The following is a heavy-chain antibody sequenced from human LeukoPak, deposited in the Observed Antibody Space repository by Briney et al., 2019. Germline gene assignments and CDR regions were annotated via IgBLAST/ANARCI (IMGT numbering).Heavy chain of an antibody. D-gene: IGHD6-19*01. J-gene: IGHJ4*02. CDR3: ARGPYSSGWPPFDY. Sequence: SETLSLTCAVSGGSFSGYYWTWIRQPPGKGLEWIGEINHSGGTNYNPSLKSRVTISVDTSKNQFSLKLSSVTAADTAVYYCARGPYSSGWPPFDYWGQGTLVTVSS. V-gene: IGHV4-34*01. CDR1: GGSFSGYY. CDR2: INHSGGT.